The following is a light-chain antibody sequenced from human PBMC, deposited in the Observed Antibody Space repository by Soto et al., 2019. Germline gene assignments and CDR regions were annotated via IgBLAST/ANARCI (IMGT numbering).Light chain of an antibody. Sequence: QSALTQPRSVSGSPGQSVTISCTGTSGDVGGYNYVSWYQEHPGKAPKLMIYDVSKRPSGVPDRFSGSKSGNTASLPISGLQAEDEADYYCCSYAGSYTHYVFGTGTKLTVL. CDR1: SGDVGGYNY. J-gene: IGLJ1*01. V-gene: IGLV2-11*01. CDR3: CSYAGSYTHYV. CDR2: DVS.